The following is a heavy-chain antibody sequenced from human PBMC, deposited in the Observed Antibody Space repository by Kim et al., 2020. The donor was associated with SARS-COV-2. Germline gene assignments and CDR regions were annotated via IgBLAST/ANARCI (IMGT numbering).Heavy chain of an antibody. CDR2: ISAYNGNT. CDR3: ARVSVLRYFDWLFSPPDY. J-gene: IGHJ4*02. V-gene: IGHV1-18*01. D-gene: IGHD3-9*01. CDR1: GYTFTSYG. Sequence: ASVKVSCKASGYTFTSYGISWVRQAPGQGLEWMGWISAYNGNTNYAQKLQGRVTMTTDTSTSTAYMELRSLRSDDTAVYYCARVSVLRYFDWLFSPPDYWGQGTLVTVSS.